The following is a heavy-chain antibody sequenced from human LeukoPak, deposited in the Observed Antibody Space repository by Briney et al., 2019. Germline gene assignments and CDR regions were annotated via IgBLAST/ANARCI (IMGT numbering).Heavy chain of an antibody. CDR2: INPNSGGT. D-gene: IGHD7-27*01. V-gene: IGHV1-2*02. CDR3: ARIPLGIGDY. J-gene: IGHJ4*02. Sequence: ASVKVSCKASGYTFTAYYMHWVRQAPGQGLEWMGWINPNSGGTNYAQKFQGRVTMTRDTSISTAYMALSRLGSDDTAVYYCARIPLGIGDYWGQGTLVTVSS. CDR1: GYTFTAYY.